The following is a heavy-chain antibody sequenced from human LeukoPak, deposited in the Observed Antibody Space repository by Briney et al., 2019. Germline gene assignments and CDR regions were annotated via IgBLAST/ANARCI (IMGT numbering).Heavy chain of an antibody. J-gene: IGHJ4*02. V-gene: IGHV4-30-4*01. D-gene: IGHD3-9*01. Sequence: SQTLSLTCTVSGDSISSGDYYWSWIRQPPGKGLEWIGYIYYSGSTYYNPSLKSRVTISVDTSKNQLSLKLSSVTAADTAVYYCARVSDILTSYYDYWGQGTLVTVSS. CDR3: ARVSDILTSYYDY. CDR1: GDSISSGDYY. CDR2: IYYSGST.